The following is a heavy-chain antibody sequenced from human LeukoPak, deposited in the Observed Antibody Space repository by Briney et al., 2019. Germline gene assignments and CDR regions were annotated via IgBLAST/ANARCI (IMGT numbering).Heavy chain of an antibody. CDR2: ISAYNGNT. V-gene: IGHV1-18*01. CDR3: ARDLARAVADYYYYYGMDV. Sequence: ASVKVSCKASGYTFTSYGISWVRQAPGQGLEWMGWISAYNGNTNYAQKLQGRVTMTRDTSTSTVYMELSSLRSEDTAVYYCARDLARAVADYYYYYGMDVWGQGTTVTVSS. CDR1: GYTFTSYG. J-gene: IGHJ6*02. D-gene: IGHD6-19*01.